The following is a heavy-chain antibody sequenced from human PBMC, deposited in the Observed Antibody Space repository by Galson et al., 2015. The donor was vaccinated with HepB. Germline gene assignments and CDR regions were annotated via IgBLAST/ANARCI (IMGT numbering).Heavy chain of an antibody. CDR1: GGTFSSYA. Sequence: SVKVSCKASGGTFSSYAISWVRQAPGQGLEWMGGIIPIFGTANYAQEFQGRVTITADESTSTAYMELSSLRSEDTAVYYCARSSSYSSGWYGVRDYYYGMDVWGQGTTVTVSS. J-gene: IGHJ6*02. CDR3: ARSSSYSSGWYGVRDYYYGMDV. V-gene: IGHV1-69*13. D-gene: IGHD6-19*01. CDR2: IIPIFGTA.